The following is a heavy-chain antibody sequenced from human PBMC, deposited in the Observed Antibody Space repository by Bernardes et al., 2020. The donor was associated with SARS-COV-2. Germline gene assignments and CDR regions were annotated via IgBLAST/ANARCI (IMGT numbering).Heavy chain of an antibody. Sequence: GGSRRLSCAASGFIFSSYWMHWVRQAPGKGLVWVSRINSDGSTTSYADSVKGRFTISRDNAKNTLYLQMNSLRAEDTAVYYCAVATNSYYGMDVWGQGTTVTVSS. J-gene: IGHJ6*02. D-gene: IGHD5-12*01. CDR2: INSDGSTT. CDR3: AVATNSYYGMDV. V-gene: IGHV3-74*01. CDR1: GFIFSSYW.